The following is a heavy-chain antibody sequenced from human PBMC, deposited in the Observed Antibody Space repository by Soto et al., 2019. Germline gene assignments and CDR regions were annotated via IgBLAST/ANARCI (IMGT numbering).Heavy chain of an antibody. J-gene: IGHJ1*01. Sequence: QVQLVQSGPDLKRPGASMKVSCKASGYTFTSYGIIWVRPAPGQGLEWMAWISPLKGRTQYSQKAQGRVTLSTDTSSNTAYMEMTPLRVDDTAVYYCAMDYGDRPEYFKHWGQGTLVTVS. CDR2: ISPLKGRT. D-gene: IGHD4-17*01. V-gene: IGHV1-18*04. CDR3: AMDYGDRPEYFKH. CDR1: GYTFTSYG.